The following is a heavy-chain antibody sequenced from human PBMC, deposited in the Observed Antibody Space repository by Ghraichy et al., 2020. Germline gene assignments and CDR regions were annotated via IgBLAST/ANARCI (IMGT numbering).Heavy chain of an antibody. CDR1: GFTFNTYA. Sequence: GGSLRLSCAASGFTFNTYAMHWVRQAPGKGLEWVSAINSNGDKTYYADSVKGRFTISRDNSKNTLYLQMHSLRAEDTAVYYCAKRSLYSSGEYYFDYWGQGTLVTVSS. V-gene: IGHV3-23*01. D-gene: IGHD6-19*01. CDR3: AKRSLYSSGEYYFDY. CDR2: INSNGDKT. J-gene: IGHJ4*02.